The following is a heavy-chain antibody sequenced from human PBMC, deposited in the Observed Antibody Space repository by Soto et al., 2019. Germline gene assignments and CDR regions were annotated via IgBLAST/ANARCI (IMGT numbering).Heavy chain of an antibody. J-gene: IGHJ6*02. CDR1: GFTFTSSA. V-gene: IGHV1-58*01. CDR2: IVVGSGNT. CDR3: AADQAFIAAAGFPFYYYYGMDV. D-gene: IGHD6-13*01. Sequence: SVKVSCKASGFTFTSSAVQWVRQARGQRLEWIGWIVVGSGNTNYAQKFQERDTITRDMSTSTAYMELSSLRSDDKAVYYCAADQAFIAAAGFPFYYYYGMDVWGQGTTVTVSS.